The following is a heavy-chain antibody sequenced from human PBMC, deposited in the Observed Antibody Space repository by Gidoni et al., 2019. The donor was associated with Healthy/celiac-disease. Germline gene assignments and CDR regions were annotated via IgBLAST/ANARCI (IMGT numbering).Heavy chain of an antibody. V-gene: IGHV3-13*01. J-gene: IGHJ3*02. CDR1: GFTFSSYD. CDR2: IGTAGDT. CDR3: ARVTAGSDAFDI. D-gene: IGHD5-18*01. Sequence: EVQLVASGGGLVQPGGSLRLSCAASGFTFSSYDMHWVRQATGKGLEWVSAIGTAGDTYYPGSVKGRFTISRENAKNSLYLQMNSLRAGDTAVYYCARVTAGSDAFDIWGQGTMVTVSS.